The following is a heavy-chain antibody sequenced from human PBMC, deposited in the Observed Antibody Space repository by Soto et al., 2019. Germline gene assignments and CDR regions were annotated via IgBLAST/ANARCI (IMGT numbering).Heavy chain of an antibody. V-gene: IGHV5-51*01. D-gene: IGHD3-10*01. CDR1: GYIFTSYW. Sequence: PGESLKISCKGSGYIFTSYWSGWVRQMTGKGLEWMVIIYPGDSDTRYSPSFQGQVTISADKSISTAYLKWSSLKASDTAMYYCARKRGKYYYYYGMDVWGQGTTVTVSS. CDR3: ARKRGKYYYYYGMDV. J-gene: IGHJ6*02. CDR2: IYPGDSDT.